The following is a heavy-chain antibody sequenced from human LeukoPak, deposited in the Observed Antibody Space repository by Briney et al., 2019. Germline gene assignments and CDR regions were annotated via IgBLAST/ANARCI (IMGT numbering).Heavy chain of an antibody. CDR1: GYTFTSYY. D-gene: IGHD6-19*01. CDR3: ARESPAGIAVAGGVGY. V-gene: IGHV1-46*01. CDR2: INPSGGST. J-gene: IGHJ4*02. Sequence: ASVKVSCKASGYTFTSYYMHWVRQAPGQGLEWMGIINPSGGSTSYAQKFQGRVTMTRDTSTSTVYMELSGLRSEDTAVYYCARESPAGIAVAGGVGYWGQGTLVTVSS.